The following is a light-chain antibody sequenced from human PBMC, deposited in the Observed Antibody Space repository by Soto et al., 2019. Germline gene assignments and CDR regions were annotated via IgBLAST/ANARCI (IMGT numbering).Light chain of an antibody. CDR2: KAS. CDR1: QSISNR. Sequence: DIQMTQSPSTLSASVGDRVTITCRASQSISNRLAWYQQKPGKAPKLLIYKASSLESGVPSRFSGSGSGTEFTLTISSLQPDDFATYYCQHYHSSPWTFGQGTKVAIK. CDR3: QHYHSSPWT. V-gene: IGKV1-5*03. J-gene: IGKJ1*01.